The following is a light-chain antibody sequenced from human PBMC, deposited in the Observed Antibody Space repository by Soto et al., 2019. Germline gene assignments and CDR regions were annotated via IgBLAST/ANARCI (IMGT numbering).Light chain of an antibody. CDR3: QSYDSTLGGSNA. V-gene: IGLV1-40*01. Sequence: QSVLTQPPSVSGAPGQRVTISCTGSSSNIGAGYDVHWYQQLPGTAPKLLIYDNSNRPSGVPDRFSGSKSGTSASLAITGLQAEDEADYYCQSYDSTLGGSNAFGTGTKVTVL. CDR2: DNS. CDR1: SSNIGAGYD. J-gene: IGLJ1*01.